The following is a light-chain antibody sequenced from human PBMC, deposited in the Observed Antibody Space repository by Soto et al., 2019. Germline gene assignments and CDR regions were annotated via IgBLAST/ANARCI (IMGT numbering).Light chain of an antibody. J-gene: IGLJ2*01. CDR3: SPFERSGTRV. CDR2: EVS. Sequence: QSALTQPASVSGSPGQSITISCTGTSSDVGAYSYVSWYQQHPGKAPKLIIYEVSSRPSGVSSRFSGSKSGNTASLTISGLQAEDEADYYCSPFERSGTRVIGGGTKLTVL. CDR1: SSDVGAYSY. V-gene: IGLV2-14*01.